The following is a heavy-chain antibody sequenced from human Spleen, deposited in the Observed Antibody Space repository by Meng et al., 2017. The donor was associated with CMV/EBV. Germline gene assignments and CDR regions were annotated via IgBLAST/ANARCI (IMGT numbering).Heavy chain of an antibody. J-gene: IGHJ3*02. CDR3: ARTQGYCSSTSCPDPAFDI. Sequence: SGPTLVKPTQTLTLTCTFSGFSLSTSGMRVSWIRQPPGKALEWLARIDWDDDKFYSTSLKTRLTISKDTSKNQVVLTMTNMDPVDTATYYCARTQGYCSSTSCPDPAFDIWGQGAMVTVSS. V-gene: IGHV2-70D*14. CDR1: GFSLSTSGMR. D-gene: IGHD2-2*01. CDR2: IDWDDDK.